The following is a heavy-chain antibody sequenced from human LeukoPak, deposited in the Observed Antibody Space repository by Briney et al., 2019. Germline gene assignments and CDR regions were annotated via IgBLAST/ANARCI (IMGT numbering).Heavy chain of an antibody. D-gene: IGHD2-15*01. V-gene: IGHV3-23*01. CDR2: ISGSGGAA. CDR3: AKDRFCSGGSCYSDY. Sequence: GGSLRLSCAASGFTFSSNAMSWVRQAPGKGLEWISSISGSGGAAYYADSVKGRFTISRDNSKNTLYLQMNSLRAEDTAVYYCAKDRFCSGGSCYSDYRGQGTLVTVSS. J-gene: IGHJ4*02. CDR1: GFTFSSNA.